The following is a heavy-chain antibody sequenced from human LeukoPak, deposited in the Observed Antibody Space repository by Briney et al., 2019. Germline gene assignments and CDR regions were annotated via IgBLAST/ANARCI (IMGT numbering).Heavy chain of an antibody. V-gene: IGHV1-18*01. D-gene: IGHD3-22*01. J-gene: IGHJ5*02. Sequence: ASVKVSCKAPGYTFTSYGISWVRQAPGQGLEWMGWISAYNGNTNYAQKLQGRVTMTTDTSTSTAYMELRSLRSDDTAVYYCARDHLPYYYDSSGYQGFDPWGQGALVTVSS. CDR1: GYTFTSYG. CDR2: ISAYNGNT. CDR3: ARDHLPYYYDSSGYQGFDP.